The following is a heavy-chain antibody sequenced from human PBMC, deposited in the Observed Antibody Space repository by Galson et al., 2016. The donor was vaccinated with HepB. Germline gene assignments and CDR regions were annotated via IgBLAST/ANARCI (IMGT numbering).Heavy chain of an antibody. CDR3: ARDYRHCGADPM. J-gene: IGHJ4*02. V-gene: IGHV3-43*02. D-gene: IGHD2-21*02. Sequence: SLRLSCAASGFTFDDHGMHWVRQAPGKGLEWVALISGDGGNTYYADSVKGRFTISRVNRKNSLYLQMNSLTADDTAVYYCARDYRHCGADPMGAQGTLVTVSS. CDR2: ISGDGGNT. CDR1: GFTFDDHG.